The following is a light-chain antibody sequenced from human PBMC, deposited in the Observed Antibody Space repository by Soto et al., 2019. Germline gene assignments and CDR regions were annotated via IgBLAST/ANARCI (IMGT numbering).Light chain of an antibody. Sequence: DIPLTQSPSFLSASVGDRVTITCRASQGLSSDLAWYQQKPGKAPKLLIYAASTLQSGVPSRFSGSGSGTEFTLTISSLQPEDFATYYCQQLNSYPITFGQGTRLEI. CDR3: QQLNSYPIT. CDR2: AAS. CDR1: QGLSSD. J-gene: IGKJ5*01. V-gene: IGKV1-9*01.